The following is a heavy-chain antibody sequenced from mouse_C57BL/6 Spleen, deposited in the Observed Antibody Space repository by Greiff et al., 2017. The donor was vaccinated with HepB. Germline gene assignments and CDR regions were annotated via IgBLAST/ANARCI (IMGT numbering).Heavy chain of an antibody. D-gene: IGHD4-1*01. CDR3: ARAPGRDAY. J-gene: IGHJ3*01. Sequence: QVQLQQSGPELVKPGASVKISCKASGYAFSSSWMNWVKQRPGKGLEWIGRIYPGDGDTNYNGKFKGKATLTADKSSSTAYMQLSSLTSEDSAVYFCARAPGRDAYWGQVTLVTVSA. CDR1: GYAFSSSW. CDR2: IYPGDGDT. V-gene: IGHV1-82*01.